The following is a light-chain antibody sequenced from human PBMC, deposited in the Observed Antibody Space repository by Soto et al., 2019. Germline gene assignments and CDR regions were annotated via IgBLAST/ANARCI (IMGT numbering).Light chain of an antibody. V-gene: IGLV2-23*02. Sequence: QSVLTQPASVSGSPGQSITISCTGTSSDVGSYNLVSWYQQHPGKAPKLMIYEVSNRPSGVSNRFSGSKSGNTASLTISGLQAKDEADYYCCSYAGSSTFWVFGGGTKLTVL. CDR3: CSYAGSSTFWV. J-gene: IGLJ3*02. CDR2: EVS. CDR1: SSDVGSYNL.